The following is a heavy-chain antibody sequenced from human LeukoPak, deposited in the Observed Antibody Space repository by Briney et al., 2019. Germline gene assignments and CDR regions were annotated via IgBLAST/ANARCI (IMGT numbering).Heavy chain of an antibody. CDR2: IRSKAYGGTT. Sequence: GGSLRLSCTASGFTFGDYAMSWFRQAPGKGLEWVGFIRSKAYGGTTEYAASVKGRFTISRDDSKSIAYLQMNSLKTEDTAVYYCARGYSSGYYSWFAPWGQGTLVTVSS. D-gene: IGHD3-22*01. J-gene: IGHJ5*02. CDR3: ARGYSSGYYSWFAP. CDR1: GFTFGDYA. V-gene: IGHV3-49*03.